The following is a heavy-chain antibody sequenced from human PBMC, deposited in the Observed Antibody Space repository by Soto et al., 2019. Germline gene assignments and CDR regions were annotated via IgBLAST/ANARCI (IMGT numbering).Heavy chain of an antibody. D-gene: IGHD3-22*01. J-gene: IGHJ6*02. CDR2: IKQDGSEK. CDR3: ARFYYDSSGYLPSPYYYYYGMDV. CDR1: GLTFSSYW. V-gene: IGHV3-7*04. Sequence: GGSLRLCCAACGLTFSSYWMSWVRQAPGKGLEWVANIKQDGSEKYYVDSVKGRFTISRDNAKNSLYLQMNSLRAEDTAVYYSARFYYDSSGYLPSPYYYYYGMDVWGQGTTVTVSS.